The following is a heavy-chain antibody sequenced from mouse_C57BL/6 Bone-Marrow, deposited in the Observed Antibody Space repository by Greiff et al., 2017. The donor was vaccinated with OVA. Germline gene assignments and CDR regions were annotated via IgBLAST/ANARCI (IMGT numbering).Heavy chain of an antibody. CDR1: GFTFSSYA. Sequence: EVKLVESGGGLVKPGGSLKLSCAASGFTFSSYAMSWVRQTPEQRLEWVATISAGGSYTYYPDNVKGRFTISRDNAKNSLYLQMSHMKSEDTAMYYCAWGIRRYFDYWGQGTPLTVSS. CDR3: AWGIRRYFDY. V-gene: IGHV5-4*03. CDR2: ISAGGSYT. J-gene: IGHJ2*01. D-gene: IGHD1-2*01.